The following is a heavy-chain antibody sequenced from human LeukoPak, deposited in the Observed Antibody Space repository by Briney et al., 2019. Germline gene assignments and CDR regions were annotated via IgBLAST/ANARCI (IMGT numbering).Heavy chain of an antibody. CDR3: ASLRLGYCSSTSCFLDY. V-gene: IGHV1-69*05. CDR2: IIPIFGTA. J-gene: IGHJ4*02. Sequence: SVKVSCKASGGTFSSYAISWVRQAPGQALEWMGGIIPIFGTANYAQKFQGRVTITTDESTSTAYMELSSLRSEDTAVYYCASLRLGYCSSTSCFLDYWGQGTLVTVSS. CDR1: GGTFSSYA. D-gene: IGHD2-2*01.